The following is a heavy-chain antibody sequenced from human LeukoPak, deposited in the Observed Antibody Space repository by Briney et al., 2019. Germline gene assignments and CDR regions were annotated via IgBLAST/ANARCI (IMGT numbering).Heavy chain of an antibody. D-gene: IGHD7-27*01. CDR2: ISSSSSYI. V-gene: IGHV3-21*01. J-gene: IGHJ4*02. Sequence: GGSLRLSCAASGFTFSSYSMNWVRQAPGKGLEWVSSISSSSSYIYYADSVKGRFTISRDNAKNSLYLQMNSLRAEDTAVYYCAREGSGSYYCDSWGQGTLVTVSS. CDR3: AREGSGSYYCDS. CDR1: GFTFSSYS.